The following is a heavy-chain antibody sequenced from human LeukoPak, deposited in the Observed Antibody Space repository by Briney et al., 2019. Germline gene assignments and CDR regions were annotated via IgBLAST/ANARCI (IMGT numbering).Heavy chain of an antibody. J-gene: IGHJ6*02. CDR3: TTRWQYQLLYGYYYYGMDV. D-gene: IGHD2-2*02. Sequence: GGSLRLSCAASGFTFSNAWMSWVRQAPGKGLEWVGRIKSKTDGGTTDYAAPVKGRFTISRDDSKNTLYLQMNSLKTEDTAVYYCTTRWQYQLLYGYYYYGMDVWGQGTTVTVSS. CDR1: GFTFSNAW. V-gene: IGHV3-15*01. CDR2: IKSKTDGGTT.